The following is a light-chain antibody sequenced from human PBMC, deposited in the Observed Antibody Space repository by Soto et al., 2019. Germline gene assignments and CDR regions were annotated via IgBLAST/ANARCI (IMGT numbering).Light chain of an antibody. V-gene: IGLV2-14*01. CDR3: SSFTSRFTFV. CDR2: EVT. J-gene: IGLJ1*01. Sequence: QSALTQPASVSGSPGQSIAISCTGTRSDVGAYNYVSWYQQHPGKAPKLMISEVTNRPSGVSDRFSGSKSGNTASLTIGLQAEDEADYYCSSFTSRFTFVFGTGTKLTVL. CDR1: RSDVGAYNY.